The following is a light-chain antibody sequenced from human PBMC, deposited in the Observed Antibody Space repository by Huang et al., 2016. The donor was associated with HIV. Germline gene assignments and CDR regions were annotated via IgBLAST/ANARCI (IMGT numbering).Light chain of an antibody. CDR2: GAS. CDR1: QTIITY. Sequence: DIQMTQSPSFLSASVGDRVTITCRASQTIITYLNWYQQKPGKAPKHLIYGASSLHSGVPSRFSGSGSGTDFTLTISSLQPDDFATYYCQQSFNTPPYTFGQGTKLEIK. CDR3: QQSFNTPPYT. V-gene: IGKV1-39*01. J-gene: IGKJ2*01.